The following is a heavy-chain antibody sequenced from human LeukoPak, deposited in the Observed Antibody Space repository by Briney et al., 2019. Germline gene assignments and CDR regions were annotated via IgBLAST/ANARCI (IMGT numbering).Heavy chain of an antibody. D-gene: IGHD3-22*01. CDR1: GFTFSSYW. J-gene: IGHJ4*02. CDR3: ARESDDSSGYCFDY. Sequence: GGSLRLSCAASGFTFSSYWMHWVRQAPGKGLVWVSRINSDGSSTSYADSVKGRFTISRDNAKNTLYLQMNSLRAEDTAAYYCARESDDSSGYCFDYWGQGTLVTVSS. V-gene: IGHV3-74*01. CDR2: INSDGSST.